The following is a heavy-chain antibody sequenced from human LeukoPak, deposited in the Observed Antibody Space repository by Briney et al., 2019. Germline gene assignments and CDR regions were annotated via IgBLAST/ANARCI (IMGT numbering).Heavy chain of an antibody. V-gene: IGHV3-21*01. CDR3: ARDLKRRVYYDSSGSDDAFDI. CDR2: ISSSSSYI. CDR1: GFMFSVYS. J-gene: IGHJ3*02. Sequence: PGGSLRLSCAASGFMFSVYSMNWVRQAPGKGLEWVSSISSSSSYIYYADSVKGRFTISRDNAKNSLYLQMNSLRAEDTAVYYCARDLKRRVYYDSSGSDDAFDIWGQGTMVTVSS. D-gene: IGHD3-22*01.